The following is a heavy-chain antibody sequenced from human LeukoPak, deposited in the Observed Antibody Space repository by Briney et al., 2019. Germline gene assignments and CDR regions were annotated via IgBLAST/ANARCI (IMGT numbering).Heavy chain of an antibody. Sequence: PSETLSLTCTVSGGSISSYYWSWIRQPPGKGLEWIGSIYYSGSTYYNPSLKSRVTISVDTSKNQFSLKLSSVTAADTAVYYCARGDGYFDYWGQGTLVTVSS. V-gene: IGHV4-59*12. CDR1: GGSISSYY. CDR2: IYYSGST. D-gene: IGHD5-24*01. CDR3: ARGDGYFDY. J-gene: IGHJ4*02.